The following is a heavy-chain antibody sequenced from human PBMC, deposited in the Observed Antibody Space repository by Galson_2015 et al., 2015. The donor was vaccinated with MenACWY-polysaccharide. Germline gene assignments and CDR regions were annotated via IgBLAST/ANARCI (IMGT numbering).Heavy chain of an antibody. CDR1: GYTFTSYD. CDR3: ARGLAPAGIAVAKFLNVY. CDR2: MNPNSGNT. D-gene: IGHD6-19*01. V-gene: IGHV1-8*01. J-gene: IGHJ4*02. Sequence: SVKVSCKASGYTFTSYDINWVRQATGQGLEWMGWMNPNSGNTGYPQKFQGRVTMTRNTSISTAYMELSSLRSEDTAVYYCARGLAPAGIAVAKFLNVYWGPGTLATVSS.